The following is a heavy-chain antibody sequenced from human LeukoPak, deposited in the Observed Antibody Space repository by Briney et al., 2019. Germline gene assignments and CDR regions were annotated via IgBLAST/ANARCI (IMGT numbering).Heavy chain of an antibody. D-gene: IGHD2-2*01. CDR3: ARVIPYCSGTNCNRYYFDY. CDR2: INHRRST. J-gene: IGHJ4*02. Sequence: SETLSLTCAVYGGSFSGYYWSWIRQPPGKGLEWIGEINHRRSTNYNPSLKSRVTISVDTSKNQFSLKLSSVTAADTAVYYCARVIPYCSGTNCNRYYFDYWGQGTLVTVSS. V-gene: IGHV4-34*01. CDR1: GGSFSGYY.